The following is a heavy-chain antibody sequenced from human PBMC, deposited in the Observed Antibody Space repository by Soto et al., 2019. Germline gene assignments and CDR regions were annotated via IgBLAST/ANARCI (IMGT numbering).Heavy chain of an antibody. J-gene: IGHJ4*02. V-gene: IGHV3-11*01. Sequence: QAHVVESGGGLVKPGASLRLSCTASGFTFSDCYMSWIRQAPGKGLEWVSYISSSGRTIFYADSVRGRFTISRDNANNSLYLNMNSLRAEDTAVYYCAAGGGWANFDYWGQGTLVTVSS. CDR1: GFTFSDCY. CDR2: ISSSGRTI. D-gene: IGHD6-19*01. CDR3: AAGGGWANFDY.